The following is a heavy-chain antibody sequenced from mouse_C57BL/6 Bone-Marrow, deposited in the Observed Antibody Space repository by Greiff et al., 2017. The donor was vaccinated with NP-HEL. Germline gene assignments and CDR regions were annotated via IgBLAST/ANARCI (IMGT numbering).Heavy chain of an antibody. D-gene: IGHD4-1*02. J-gene: IGHJ4*01. CDR2: INPSSGYT. Sequence: VQLQQSGAELAKPGASVKLSCKASGYTFTNYWMHWVKQRPGQGLEWIGYINPSSGYTKYNQKFKGKATLTADKSSSTAYMQLSSLTYEDSAVYYCARYRASTGTRAMDYGGQGTSVTVSA. V-gene: IGHV1-7*01. CDR1: GYTFTNYW. CDR3: ARYRASTGTRAMDY.